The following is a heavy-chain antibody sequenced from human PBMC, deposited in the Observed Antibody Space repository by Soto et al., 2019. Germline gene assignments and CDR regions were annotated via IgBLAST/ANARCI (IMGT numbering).Heavy chain of an antibody. CDR2: ISNIGGQT. CDR3: AKEMWGWGYDIFGVDLSFDH. D-gene: IGHD3-9*01. V-gene: IGHV3-23*01. CDR1: GFTFSNAW. Sequence: EASWSLCFTASGFTFSNAWMSWVRQAAGKGLEWVSSISNIGGQTYYADSVKGRFTISRDMSKKTVHLRMNNLRADDTGVYFCAKEMWGWGYDIFGVDLSFDHRGQGT. J-gene: IGHJ4*02.